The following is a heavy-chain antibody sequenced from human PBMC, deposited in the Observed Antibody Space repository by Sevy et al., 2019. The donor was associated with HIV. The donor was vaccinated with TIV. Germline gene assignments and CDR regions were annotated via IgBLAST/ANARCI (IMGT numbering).Heavy chain of an antibody. CDR3: ARDLGRLPPFNWFDP. Sequence: SETLSLTCTVSGGSISSYYWSWIRQPPGKGLEWIGYIYYSGSTNYNPSLKSRVTISVDTSKNQFSLKLSSVTAADTAVYYCARDLGRLPPFNWFDPWGQGTLVTVSS. V-gene: IGHV4-59*01. CDR1: GGSISSYY. CDR2: IYYSGST. J-gene: IGHJ5*02. D-gene: IGHD4-17*01.